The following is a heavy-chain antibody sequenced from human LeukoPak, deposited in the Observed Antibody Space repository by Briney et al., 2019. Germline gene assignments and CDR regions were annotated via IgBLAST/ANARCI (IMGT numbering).Heavy chain of an antibody. D-gene: IGHD5-18*01. Sequence: GGSLRLSCAASGFTFSGCGMHWVRQAPGKGLEWVAFIWYDGRDKYYTDSVKGRFAISRDNSKNTLYLQMNSLRAEDTAMYYCAKDPYSYGSYFDYWGQGTLVTVSS. J-gene: IGHJ4*02. CDR3: AKDPYSYGSYFDY. CDR2: IWYDGRDK. CDR1: GFTFSGCG. V-gene: IGHV3-30*02.